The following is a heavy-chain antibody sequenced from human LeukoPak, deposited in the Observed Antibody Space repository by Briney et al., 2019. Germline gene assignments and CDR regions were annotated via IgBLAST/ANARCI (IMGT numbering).Heavy chain of an antibody. CDR3: AKEYSYNYAWDR. D-gene: IGHD3-16*01. CDR1: GFTFSSIA. V-gene: IGHV3-23*01. CDR2: ISGRGDST. J-gene: IGHJ5*02. Sequence: PGGSLRPSCAASGFTFSSIAIAWARQPPGRGLGWVSNISGRGDSTYYADSVKGRFIISRDNSKNTVYLQMNSLRVEDTAVYYCAKEYSYNYAWDRWGQGTLVTVSS.